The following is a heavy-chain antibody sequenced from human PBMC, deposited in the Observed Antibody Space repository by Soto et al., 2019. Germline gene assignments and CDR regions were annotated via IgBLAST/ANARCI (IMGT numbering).Heavy chain of an antibody. CDR2: IIPIFGTA. CDR3: ARDGSSSSGSSGDYGMDV. J-gene: IGHJ6*02. Sequence: SVKVSCKASGGTFSSYAISWVRQAPGQGLEWMGGIIPIFGTANYAQKFQGRVTITADESTSTAYMELSSLRSEDTAVYYCARDGSSSSGSSGDYGMDVWGQGTTVTVSS. CDR1: GGTFSSYA. D-gene: IGHD6-6*01. V-gene: IGHV1-69*13.